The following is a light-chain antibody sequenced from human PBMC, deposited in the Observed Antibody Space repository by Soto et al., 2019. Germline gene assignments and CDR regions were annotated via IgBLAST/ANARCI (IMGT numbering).Light chain of an antibody. CDR1: SSNIESNY. J-gene: IGLJ3*02. V-gene: IGLV1-51*01. Sequence: QSVLTQPPSVSAAPGQKVTISCSGGSSNIESNYVSWYQQVPGTAPKLVIYDNNNRPSAIPDRFSGSKSGTSATLVITGLQTGDEADYYCATWDNTLRAWVFGGGTKLTVL. CDR3: ATWDNTLRAWV. CDR2: DNN.